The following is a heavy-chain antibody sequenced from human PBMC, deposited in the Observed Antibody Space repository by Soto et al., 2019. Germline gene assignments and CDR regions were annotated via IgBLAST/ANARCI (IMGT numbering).Heavy chain of an antibody. CDR2: INHSGST. CDR1: SVSFIGYT. V-gene: IGHV4-34*01. J-gene: IGHJ6*02. D-gene: IGHD5-18*01. Sequence: PDTLSLASAVYSVSFIGYTWSRNHQPPGKGLEWIGEINHSGSTNYNPSLKSRVTISVDTSKNQFSLKLSSVTAADTAVYYCARGVDTAMAYYYYCGMDVWGQGTTVS. CDR3: ARGVDTAMAYYYYCGMDV.